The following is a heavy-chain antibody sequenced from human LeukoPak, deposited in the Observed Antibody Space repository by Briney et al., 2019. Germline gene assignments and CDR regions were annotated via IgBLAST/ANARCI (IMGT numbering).Heavy chain of an antibody. CDR2: IKQDGSEK. D-gene: IGHD2-2*02. V-gene: IGHV3-7*01. Sequence: PGGSLRLSCAASGFTFSSYWMSWVRQAPGKGLEWVANIKQDGSEKYYVDSVKGRFTISRDNAKNSLYLQMNSLRAEDTAVYYCARGGAGAYRLLYGGDYYYYMDVWGKGTTVTVSS. CDR3: ARGGAGAYRLLYGGDYYYYMDV. J-gene: IGHJ6*03. CDR1: GFTFSSYW.